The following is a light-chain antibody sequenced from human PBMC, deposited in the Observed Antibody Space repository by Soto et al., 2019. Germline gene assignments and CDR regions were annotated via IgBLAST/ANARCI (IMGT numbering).Light chain of an antibody. CDR3: SSFSYSSTPNYV. CDR2: DVV. J-gene: IGLJ1*01. Sequence: QSALTQPASVSGSPGQSITISCTGTSSDVGAYNYVTWYQQHPGKAPKLIIYDVVNRPSGISSRFSGSKSGNTASLTISGLQAEDEADYYCSSFSYSSTPNYVFGTGTKLTVL. V-gene: IGLV2-14*01. CDR1: SSDVGAYNY.